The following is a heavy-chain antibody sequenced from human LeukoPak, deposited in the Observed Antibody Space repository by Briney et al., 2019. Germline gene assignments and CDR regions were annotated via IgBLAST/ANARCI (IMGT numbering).Heavy chain of an antibody. CDR3: ARGRRWFGELLAD. J-gene: IGHJ4*02. CDR1: GGSISSGSYY. CDR2: IYTSGST. Sequence: SSETLSLTCTVSGGSISSGSYYWSWIRQPAGKGLEWIGRIYTSGSTNYNPSLKSRVTISVDTSKNQFSLKLSSVTAADTAVYYCARGRRWFGELLADWGQGTLVTVSS. V-gene: IGHV4-61*02. D-gene: IGHD3-10*01.